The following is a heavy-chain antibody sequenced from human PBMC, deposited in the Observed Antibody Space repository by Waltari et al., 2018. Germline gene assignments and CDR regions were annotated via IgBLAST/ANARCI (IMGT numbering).Heavy chain of an antibody. Sequence: EVQLLESGGGLVQPGGSLRLSCVGTGFSFSTYGMTWVRKAPGKGLEWVSLIYSGGGTYYADSVRGRFTISRDNVNNTVYLQMNRLRVEDTAMYYCGNIGAFDIWGQGTMVTVSS. CDR3: GNIGAFDI. CDR2: IYSGGGT. J-gene: IGHJ3*02. CDR1: GFSFSTYG. D-gene: IGHD5-12*01. V-gene: IGHV3-23*03.